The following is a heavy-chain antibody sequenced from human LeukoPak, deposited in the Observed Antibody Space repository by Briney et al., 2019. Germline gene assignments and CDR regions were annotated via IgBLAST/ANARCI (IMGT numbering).Heavy chain of an antibody. CDR1: GFTFSSYA. V-gene: IGHV3-23*01. CDR2: ISGSGGST. J-gene: IGHJ4*02. D-gene: IGHD2-2*02. Sequence: PGGSLRLSCAASGFTFSSYAMSWVRQAPGKGLEWVSAISGSGGSTYYADSVKGRFTISRDNSKNTLYLQMKSLRAEDTAVYYCAKVDQPLLYPVPSFDYWGQGTLVTVSS. CDR3: AKVDQPLLYPVPSFDY.